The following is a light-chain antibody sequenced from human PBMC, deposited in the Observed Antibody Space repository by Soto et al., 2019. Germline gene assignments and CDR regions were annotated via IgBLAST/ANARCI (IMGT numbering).Light chain of an antibody. Sequence: DIVMTQSPDSLAVSLGERATINCKSSQSVLYSSNNKNYLAWYQQKPGQPPKLLISWASTRESGVPDRFSGSGSGTDFTLTISSMQAEDVAVYYCQQYYGSPPRTCGQGTKVEIK. J-gene: IGKJ1*01. CDR1: QSVLYSSNNKNY. V-gene: IGKV4-1*01. CDR2: WAS. CDR3: QQYYGSPPRT.